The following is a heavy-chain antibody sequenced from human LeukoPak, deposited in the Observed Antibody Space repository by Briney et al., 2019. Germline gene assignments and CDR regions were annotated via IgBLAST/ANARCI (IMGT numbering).Heavy chain of an antibody. V-gene: IGHV3-30*04. D-gene: IGHD3-22*01. CDR1: GGTFSSYA. CDR2: ISYDGSNK. J-gene: IGHJ4*02. CDR3: ARDASYYYDSSGIWDF. Sequence: SCKASGGTFSSYAMHWVRQAPGKGLEWVAVISYDGSNKYYADSVKGRFTISRGNSKNTLYLQMNSLRAEDTAVYYCARDASYYYDSSGIWDFWGQGTLVTVSS.